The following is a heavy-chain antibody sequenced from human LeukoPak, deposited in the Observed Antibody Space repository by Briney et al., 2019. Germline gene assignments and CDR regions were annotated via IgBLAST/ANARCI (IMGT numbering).Heavy chain of an antibody. Sequence: SQTLSLTCAISGDSVSNYSAAWNWIRQSPSRGLEWLGRTYYRPKWYNDYAVSVKSRITINPDTSKNQFSLQLNSVTPEDTAVYYCARDKRGSAASGLLDYWGQGTLVTVSS. D-gene: IGHD2-15*01. CDR2: TYYRPKWYN. CDR3: ARDKRGSAASGLLDY. J-gene: IGHJ4*02. CDR1: GDSVSNYSAA. V-gene: IGHV6-1*01.